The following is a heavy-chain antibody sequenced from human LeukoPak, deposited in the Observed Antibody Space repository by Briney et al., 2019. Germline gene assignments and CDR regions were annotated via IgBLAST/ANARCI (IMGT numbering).Heavy chain of an antibody. Sequence: GRSLRLSCAASGFTLSSYAMHWVRQAPGKGLEWVAVISYDGSNKYYADSVKGRFTISRDNSKNTLYLQMNSLRAEDTAVYYCARVGIVATIRGAFDIWGQGTMVTVSS. CDR3: ARVGIVATIRGAFDI. D-gene: IGHD5-12*01. J-gene: IGHJ3*02. CDR2: ISYDGSNK. V-gene: IGHV3-30*04. CDR1: GFTLSSYA.